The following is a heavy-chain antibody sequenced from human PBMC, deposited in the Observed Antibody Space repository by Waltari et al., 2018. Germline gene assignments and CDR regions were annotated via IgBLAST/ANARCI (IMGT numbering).Heavy chain of an antibody. CDR2: IYYSGST. D-gene: IGHD3-22*01. Sequence: QVQLQESGTGLVKPSETLSLTCTVSGGSISSYYWSWIRQPPGKGLEWIGYIYYSGSTNYNPSLKSRVTISVDTSKNQFSLKLSSVTAADTAVYYCARVDYDSSGYLVDYWGQGTLVTVSS. J-gene: IGHJ4*02. CDR1: GGSISSYY. CDR3: ARVDYDSSGYLVDY. V-gene: IGHV4-59*08.